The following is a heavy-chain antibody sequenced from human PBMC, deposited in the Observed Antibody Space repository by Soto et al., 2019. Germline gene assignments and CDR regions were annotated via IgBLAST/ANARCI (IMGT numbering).Heavy chain of an antibody. CDR2: IHYSGST. D-gene: IGHD2-15*01. J-gene: IGHJ5*02. Sequence: PSETLSLTCTVSGGYVSSTSYYWTWIRQPPGKGLEWIGYIHYSGSTNYNPSLKSRVTMAVDTSKNQVSLKLHSVTTADTAVYYGARHRSTHGGGGTGEAKENWFDPWGPGTLVTVYS. V-gene: IGHV4-61*01. CDR3: ARHRSTHGGGGTGEAKENWFDP. CDR1: GGYVSSTSYY.